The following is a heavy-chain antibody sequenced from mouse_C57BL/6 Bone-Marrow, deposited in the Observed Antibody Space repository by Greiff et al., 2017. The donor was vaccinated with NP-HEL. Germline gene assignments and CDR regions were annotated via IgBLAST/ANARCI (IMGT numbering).Heavy chain of an antibody. CDR2: IYPGDGDT. CDR3: ARHGNYAWFAY. J-gene: IGHJ3*01. V-gene: IGHV1-82*01. D-gene: IGHD2-1*01. Sequence: QVQLKESGPELVKPGASVKISCKASGYAFSSSWMNWVKQRPGKGLEWIGRIYPGDGDTNYNGKFKGKATLTVDKPSSTAYMQLSSLTSEDSAVYYCARHGNYAWFAYWGQGTLVTVSA. CDR1: GYAFSSSW.